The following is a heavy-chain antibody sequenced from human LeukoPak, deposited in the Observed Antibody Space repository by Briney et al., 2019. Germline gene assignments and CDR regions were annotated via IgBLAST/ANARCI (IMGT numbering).Heavy chain of an antibody. CDR2: LSSSGERT. D-gene: IGHD6-13*01. J-gene: IGHJ4*02. V-gene: IGHV3-23*01. CDR1: GFTFTSYA. CDR3: AKETIETGYTDY. Sequence: GGSLRLSCAVPGFTFTSYAMSWVRQAPGKGLEWVSALSSSGERTYYADSVMGRFTISRDISKNTLYLQMSSLRAEDTAVYYCAKETIETGYTDYWGQGTLVTVSS.